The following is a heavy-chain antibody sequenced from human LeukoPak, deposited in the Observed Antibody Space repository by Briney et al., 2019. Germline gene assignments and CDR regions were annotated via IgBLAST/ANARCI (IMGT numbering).Heavy chain of an antibody. CDR2: IYYSGNT. D-gene: IGHD2-21*01. CDR3: ARLKEFQKIFDY. CDR1: GGSISSNDYY. J-gene: IGHJ4*02. Sequence: PSETLSLTCTVSGGSISSNDYYWGWIRQPPEKGLEWIGSIYYSGNTYYNPSLKGRVTISVDTSKSQFSLKLSSVTAADTAVYYCARLKEFQKIFDYWGQGTLVTVSS. V-gene: IGHV4-39*01.